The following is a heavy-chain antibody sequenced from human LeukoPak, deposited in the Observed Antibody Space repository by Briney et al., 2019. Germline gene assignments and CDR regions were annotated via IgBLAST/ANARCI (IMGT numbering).Heavy chain of an antibody. Sequence: GGSLRLSCAVSGFTVSSKYMSWVRQAPGKGLEWVSVIYSGGSTYYADSVKGRFTISRDNSKNTLYLQMNSLRAEDTAVYYCAKDVGYSHGYSFDYWGQGTQVTVSS. CDR2: IYSGGST. J-gene: IGHJ4*02. CDR1: GFTVSSKY. CDR3: AKDVGYSHGYSFDY. D-gene: IGHD5-18*01. V-gene: IGHV3-66*01.